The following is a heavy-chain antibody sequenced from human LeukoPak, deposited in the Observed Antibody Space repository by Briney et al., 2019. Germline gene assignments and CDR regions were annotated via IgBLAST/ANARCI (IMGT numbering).Heavy chain of an antibody. CDR1: GYTFTSYY. Sequence: ASVKVSCKASGYTFTSYYMHWVRQVPGQGLEWMGIINPSGGSTSYAQKFQGRVTMTRDTSTSTVYMELSSLRSEDTAVYYCARDSGYDSSGYLRDCPDYWGQGTLVTVSS. J-gene: IGHJ4*02. CDR2: INPSGGST. D-gene: IGHD3-22*01. CDR3: ARDSGYDSSGYLRDCPDY. V-gene: IGHV1-46*01.